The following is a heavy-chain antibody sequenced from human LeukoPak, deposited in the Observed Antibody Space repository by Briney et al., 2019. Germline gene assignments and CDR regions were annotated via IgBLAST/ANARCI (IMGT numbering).Heavy chain of an antibody. CDR2: IKQDGSEK. D-gene: IGHD3-22*01. Sequence: GGSLRLSCAASGFTFSSYWMSWVRQVPGKGLEWVANIKQDGSEKYYVDSVKGRFTISRDNAKNSLYLQMDSLRVEDTAVYYCARERDSSGYYSSYFDYWGQGTLVTVSS. CDR1: GFTFSSYW. V-gene: IGHV3-7*01. J-gene: IGHJ4*02. CDR3: ARERDSSGYYSSYFDY.